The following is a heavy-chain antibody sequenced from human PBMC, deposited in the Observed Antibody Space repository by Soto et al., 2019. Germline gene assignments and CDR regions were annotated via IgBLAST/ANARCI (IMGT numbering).Heavy chain of an antibody. J-gene: IGHJ4*02. CDR2: ISAYNGNT. Sequence: ASVKVSCKASGYTFASYAISWMRQAPGQGLEWMGWISAYNGNTNYAQKLQGRVTMTTDTSTSTAYMELRSLRSDDTAVYYCARAWFGDFVYYFDYWGQGTLVTVSS. V-gene: IGHV1-18*01. D-gene: IGHD3-10*01. CDR1: GYTFASYA. CDR3: ARAWFGDFVYYFDY.